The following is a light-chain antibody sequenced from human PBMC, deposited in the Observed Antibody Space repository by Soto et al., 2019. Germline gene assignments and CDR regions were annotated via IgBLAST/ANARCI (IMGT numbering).Light chain of an antibody. V-gene: IGKV3-11*01. Sequence: EVVLTQSPVTLSLSPGERATLSCRASQSFRGLLAWYQQKPGQAPRLLIYDAYNRATGIPPMFSGSGSGTDFTLTISSLEPEDSAVSYCQQRHMWHITFGQGTRLEIK. CDR2: DAY. CDR3: QQRHMWHIT. J-gene: IGKJ5*01. CDR1: QSFRGL.